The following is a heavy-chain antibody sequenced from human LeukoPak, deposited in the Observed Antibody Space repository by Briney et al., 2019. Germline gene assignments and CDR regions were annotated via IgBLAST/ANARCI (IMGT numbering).Heavy chain of an antibody. CDR2: IRSKAYGGTP. Sequence: GGSLRLSCAASGFTFSSYEMNWVRQAPGKGLEWVSFIRSKAYGGTPEYAASVKGRFTISRDDSKSIAYLQMDSLKTEDTALYYCARRGTWSGSIALDYWGQGALVTVSS. V-gene: IGHV3-49*04. CDR3: ARRGTWSGSIALDY. D-gene: IGHD3-10*01. CDR1: GFTFSSYE. J-gene: IGHJ4*02.